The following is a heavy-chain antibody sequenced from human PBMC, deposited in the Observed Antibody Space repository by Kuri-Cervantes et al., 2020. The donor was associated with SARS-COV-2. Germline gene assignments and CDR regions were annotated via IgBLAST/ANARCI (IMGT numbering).Heavy chain of an antibody. CDR3: ARRESWKGDFDI. V-gene: IGHV3-53*01. D-gene: IGHD1-1*01. J-gene: IGHJ3*02. CDR1: GFTVSSNY. Sequence: GESLKISCAASGFTVSSNYMSWVRQAPGKGLEWVSVIYSGGGTYYAVYVKGRFTISRDNYKNTLYLQMNSLRAEDTAVYYCARRESWKGDFDIWGQGTMVTVSS. CDR2: IYSGGGT.